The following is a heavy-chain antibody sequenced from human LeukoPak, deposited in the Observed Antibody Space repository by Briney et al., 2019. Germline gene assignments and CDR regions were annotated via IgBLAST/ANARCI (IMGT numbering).Heavy chain of an antibody. D-gene: IGHD2-2*01. CDR2: ITGNGGDA. V-gene: IGHV3-23*01. Sequence: GGSLRLSCAASGFTFSSYAMSWVRQAPGEGLEWISAITGNGGDAYHADSVKGRFTISRDNSYNTLYLQMNSLSVEDTAVYYCAKGSATSRPYYFDYWGRGTLVAVSS. J-gene: IGHJ4*02. CDR1: GFTFSSYA. CDR3: AKGSATSRPYYFDY.